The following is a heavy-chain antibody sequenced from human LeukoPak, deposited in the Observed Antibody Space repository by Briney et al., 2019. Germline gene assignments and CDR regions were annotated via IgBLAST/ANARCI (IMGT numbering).Heavy chain of an antibody. CDR3: ARTPHYCSGGSCYFDVFDI. CDR1: GYTFSTYG. CDR2: ISAYNGNT. D-gene: IGHD2-15*01. J-gene: IGHJ3*02. Sequence: ASVKVSCKASGYTFSTYGISWVRQAPGQGLEWMGWISAYNGNTNYAQMLQGRVTMTTDTSTSTAYMELRSLRSDDTAVYYCARTPHYCSGGSCYFDVFDIWGQGTMVTVSS. V-gene: IGHV1-18*01.